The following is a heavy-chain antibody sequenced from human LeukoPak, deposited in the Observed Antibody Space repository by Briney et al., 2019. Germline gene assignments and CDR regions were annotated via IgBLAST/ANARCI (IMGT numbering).Heavy chain of an antibody. D-gene: IGHD3-22*01. Sequence: GRSLRLSCAASGFTFSSYGMHWVRQAPGKGLEWVAVIWYDGSNKYYADSVKGRFTVSRDNSKNTLYLQMNSLRAEDTAVYYCARAPVYYYDSSGPDYWGQGTLVTVSS. CDR1: GFTFSSYG. CDR2: IWYDGSNK. CDR3: ARAPVYYYDSSGPDY. J-gene: IGHJ4*02. V-gene: IGHV3-33*01.